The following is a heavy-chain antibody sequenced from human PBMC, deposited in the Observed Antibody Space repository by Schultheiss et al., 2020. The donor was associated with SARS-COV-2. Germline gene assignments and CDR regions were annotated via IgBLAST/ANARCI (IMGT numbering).Heavy chain of an antibody. V-gene: IGHV3-20*04. D-gene: IGHD6-6*01. J-gene: IGHJ6*02. CDR1: GFTFDDYG. Sequence: GESLKISCAASGFTFDDYGMSWVRQAPGKGLEWVSGINWNGGSTGYADSVKGRFTISRDNAKNSLYLQMNSLRAGDTAVYYCARDRRIGGYYYYYGMDVWGQGTTVTVSS. CDR2: INWNGGST. CDR3: ARDRRIGGYYYYYGMDV.